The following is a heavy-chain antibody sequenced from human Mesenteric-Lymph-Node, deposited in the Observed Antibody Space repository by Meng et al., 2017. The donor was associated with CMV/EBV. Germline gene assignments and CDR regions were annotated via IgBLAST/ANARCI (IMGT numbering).Heavy chain of an antibody. CDR3: ARARVGATFPDY. CDR2: IIPIFGTA. V-gene: IGHV1-69*05. D-gene: IGHD1-26*01. CDR1: GGTFSSYA. J-gene: IGHJ4*02. Sequence: SCKASGGTFSSYAISWVRQAPGQGLEWMGGIIPIFGTANYAQKFQGRVTITTDESTSTAYMELSSLRSEDTAVYYCARARVGATFPDYWGQGTLVTVSS.